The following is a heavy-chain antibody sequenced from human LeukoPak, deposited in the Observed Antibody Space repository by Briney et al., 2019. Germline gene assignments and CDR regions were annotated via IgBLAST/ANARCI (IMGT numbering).Heavy chain of an antibody. V-gene: IGHV3-23*01. CDR3: AKISLYDFWSGYYKPYWYFDL. J-gene: IGHJ2*01. D-gene: IGHD3-3*01. CDR1: GFTFSSYA. Sequence: PGGSLRLSCAASGFTFSSYAMNWVRQAPGKGLEWVSAISASGGSTNNADSVKGRFTISRDNSKSILYLQMNSLRAEDTAVYYCAKISLYDFWSGYYKPYWYFDLWGRGTLVTVSS. CDR2: ISASGGST.